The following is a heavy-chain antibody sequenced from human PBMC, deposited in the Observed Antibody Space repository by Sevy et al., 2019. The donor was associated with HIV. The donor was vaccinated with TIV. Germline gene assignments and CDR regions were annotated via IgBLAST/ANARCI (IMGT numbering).Heavy chain of an antibody. CDR1: GFTFSSYS. Sequence: GGSLRLSCAASGFTFSSYSMNWVRQAPGKGLEWVSSISSSSSYIYYADSVKGRFTISRDNAKNSLYLQMNSLRAEDTAVYYCARGISDSSGYYYVHYYYGMDVWGQGTTVTVSS. CDR3: ARGISDSSGYYYVHYYYGMDV. J-gene: IGHJ6*02. V-gene: IGHV3-21*01. D-gene: IGHD3-22*01. CDR2: ISSSSSYI.